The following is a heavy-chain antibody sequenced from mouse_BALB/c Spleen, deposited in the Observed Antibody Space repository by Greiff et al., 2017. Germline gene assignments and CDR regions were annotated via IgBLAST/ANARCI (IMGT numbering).Heavy chain of an antibody. CDR3: TRSGELGRDDWYFDV. J-gene: IGHJ1*01. CDR1: GYTFTSYY. CDR2: INPSNGGT. Sequence: QVQLQQPGAELVKPGASVKLSCKASGYTFTSYYMYWVKQRPGQGLEWIGGINPSNGGTNFNEKFKSKATLTVDKSSSTAYMQLSSLTSEDSAVYYCTRSGELGRDDWYFDVWGAGTTGTVSS. V-gene: IGHV1S81*02. D-gene: IGHD4-1*01.